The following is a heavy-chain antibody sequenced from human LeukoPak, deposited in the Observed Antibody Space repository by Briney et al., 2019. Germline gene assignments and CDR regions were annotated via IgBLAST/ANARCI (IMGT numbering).Heavy chain of an antibody. J-gene: IGHJ4*02. D-gene: IGHD2-15*01. Sequence: GGSLRLSCAASGFTFSNAWMSWVRQAPGKGLEWVGRIKSKTDGGTTDYAAPVKGRFTISRDDSKNTLYLQMNSLKTEDTPVYYYTTDPSSLDIVVVVAANWGQGTLVTVSS. CDR1: GFTFSNAW. V-gene: IGHV3-15*01. CDR2: IKSKTDGGTT. CDR3: TTDPSSLDIVVVVAAN.